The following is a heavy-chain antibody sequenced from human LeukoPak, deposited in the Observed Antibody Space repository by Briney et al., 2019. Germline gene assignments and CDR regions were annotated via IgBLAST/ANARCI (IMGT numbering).Heavy chain of an antibody. CDR1: GGSFSRYD. CDR2: IIPVFGIP. J-gene: IGHJ4*02. D-gene: IGHD1-7*01. Sequence: SVKVSCKTSGGSFSRYDISWVRQAPEQGLEWMGGIIPVFGIPNYAQKFQGRLTLTTDQYTGTGYMELGGLISDDTAVYYCGRSDAGNSEGGIDYWGQGTLVIVSP. V-gene: IGHV1-69*05. CDR3: GRSDAGNSEGGIDY.